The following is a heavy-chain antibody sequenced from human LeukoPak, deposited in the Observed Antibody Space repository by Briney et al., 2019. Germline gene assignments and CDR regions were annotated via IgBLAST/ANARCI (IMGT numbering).Heavy chain of an antibody. CDR2: IYDSGPA. CDR1: GGSISGYY. Sequence: AETLSLPCTVSGGSISGYYWNWIRQSPGKGLEWIGYIYDSGPANYNPSLKSRVAISIDTSKNQFSLKVNSLTAADTALYFCARKNFYPYWYFVVWGRGTLVTVSS. V-gene: IGHV4-59*08. D-gene: IGHD3-3*01. J-gene: IGHJ2*01. CDR3: ARKNFYPYWYFVV.